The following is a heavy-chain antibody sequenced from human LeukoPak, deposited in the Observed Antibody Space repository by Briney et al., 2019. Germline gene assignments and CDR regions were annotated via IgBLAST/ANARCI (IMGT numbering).Heavy chain of an antibody. CDR3: ARLPGPTPTNEKWFDP. D-gene: IGHD1/OR15-1a*01. CDR1: GGSISTTSYY. J-gene: IGHJ5*02. CDR2: IYYSGST. Sequence: SETLSLTCTVSGGSISTTSYYWDWIRQAPGKGLEWIGSIYYSGSTDYNPSLKSRITISVDTSRNQFSLRLTSMTAADTAVYYCARLPGPTPTNEKWFDPWGQGTLVTVSS. V-gene: IGHV4-39*01.